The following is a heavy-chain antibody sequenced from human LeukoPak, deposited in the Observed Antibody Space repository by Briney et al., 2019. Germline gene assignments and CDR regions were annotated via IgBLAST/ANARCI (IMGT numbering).Heavy chain of an antibody. CDR1: GGSISSSSYY. CDR3: GSLSGSYSRGYFDY. CDR2: IYYSGST. J-gene: IGHJ4*02. D-gene: IGHD1-26*01. Sequence: SETLSLTCTVSGGSISSSSYYWGWIRQPPGKGLEWIGSIYYSGSTYYNPSLKSRVSISVDTSKNQFSLKLNSVTAADTAVYYCGSLSGSYSRGYFDYWGQGTLVPVSS. V-gene: IGHV4-39*01.